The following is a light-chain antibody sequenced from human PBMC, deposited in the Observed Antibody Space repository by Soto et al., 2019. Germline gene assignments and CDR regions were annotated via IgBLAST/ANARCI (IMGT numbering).Light chain of an antibody. J-gene: IGKJ3*01. CDR1: QSITSTY. V-gene: IGKV3-20*01. Sequence: ELVLTQSPGTLSLSPGERATLSCRASQSITSTYLAWYQQKPGQAPSLLIYGASSRSSGIPDRFSGSGSGTDFTLPISRLEPEDFAVYYCQQYGSSPPVTFGPGTKVDIK. CDR2: GAS. CDR3: QQYGSSPPVT.